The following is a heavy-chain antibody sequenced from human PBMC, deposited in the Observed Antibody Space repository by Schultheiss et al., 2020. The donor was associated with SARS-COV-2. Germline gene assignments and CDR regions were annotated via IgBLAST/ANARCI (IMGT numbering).Heavy chain of an antibody. CDR3: AKRGYDSSGYYSDWYFDL. CDR1: GFTFSSYE. V-gene: IGHV3-7*03. J-gene: IGHJ2*01. D-gene: IGHD3-22*01. CDR2: IKQDGSEK. Sequence: GGSLRLSCAASGFTFSSYEMNWVRQAPGKGLEWVANIKQDGSEKYYVDSVKGRFTISRDNAKNSLYLQMNSLRAEDTAVYYCAKRGYDSSGYYSDWYFDLWGRGTLVTVSS.